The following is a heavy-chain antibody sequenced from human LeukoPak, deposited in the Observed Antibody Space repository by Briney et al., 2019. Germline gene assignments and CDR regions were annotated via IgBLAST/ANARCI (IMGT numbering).Heavy chain of an antibody. D-gene: IGHD3-9*01. J-gene: IGHJ2*01. Sequence: PSETLSLTCTVSGGPISSYYWSWVRQPPGKGLEWIGYINYSGSSDYNPSLKSRVSFSVDTSKDQFSLRLSSVTAADTAVYYCGRRTYYDTLTGYNYWYFDLWGRGTLVTVSS. CDR2: INYSGSS. CDR1: GGPISSYY. V-gene: IGHV4-59*01. CDR3: GRRTYYDTLTGYNYWYFDL.